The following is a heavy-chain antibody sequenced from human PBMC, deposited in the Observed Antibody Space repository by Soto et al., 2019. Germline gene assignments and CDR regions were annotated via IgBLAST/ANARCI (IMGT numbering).Heavy chain of an antibody. V-gene: IGHV3-7*02. CDR3: ASHPYSSSWYS. J-gene: IGHJ4*02. CDR1: GFTFSSYW. D-gene: IGHD6-13*01. Sequence: EVQLVESGGGLVQPGGSLRLSCAASGFTFSSYWMSWVRQAPGKGLEWVANIKQDGSEKYYVDSVKGRFTISRDNAKNSLHLQMNSLRAEDTAVYYCASHPYSSSWYSWGQGTLVTVSS. CDR2: IKQDGSEK.